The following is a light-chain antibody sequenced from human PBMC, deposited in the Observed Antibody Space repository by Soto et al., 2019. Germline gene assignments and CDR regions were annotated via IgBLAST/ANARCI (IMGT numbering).Light chain of an antibody. J-gene: IGLJ1*01. CDR2: GVG. CDR1: SGDIGSYNR. Sequence: QSALTQPASVSGSPGQSITISCTGTSGDIGSYNRVSWYQQHPGKAPKLIIYGVGYRPSGVSHRFSGSKSGNTASLTISGLQAEDEADYYCSSYTGTGTLYVFGSGTKLTVL. V-gene: IGLV2-14*03. CDR3: SSYTGTGTLYV.